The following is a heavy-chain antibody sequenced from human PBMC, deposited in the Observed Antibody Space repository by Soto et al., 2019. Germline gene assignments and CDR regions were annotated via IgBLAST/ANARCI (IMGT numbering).Heavy chain of an antibody. CDR2: ISYDGSNK. D-gene: IGHD6-13*01. CDR1: GFTFSSYA. CDR3: ARDNWDTTYGSSSWQNYYYYGMDV. Sequence: QVQLVESGGGVVQPGRSLRLSCAASGFTFSSYAMHWVRQAPGKGLEWVAVISYDGSNKYYADSVKGRFTISRDNSKNTLYLQMNSLRAEDTAVYYCARDNWDTTYGSSSWQNYYYYGMDVWGQGTTVTVSS. V-gene: IGHV3-30-3*01. J-gene: IGHJ6*02.